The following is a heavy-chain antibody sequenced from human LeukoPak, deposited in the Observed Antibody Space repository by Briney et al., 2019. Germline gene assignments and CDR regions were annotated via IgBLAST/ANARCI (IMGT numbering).Heavy chain of an antibody. CDR1: GFTFSSYA. CDR2: ISGSGGST. J-gene: IGHJ4*02. V-gene: IGHV3-23*01. Sequence: GGSLRLSCAASGFTFSSYAMSWVRQAPGKGLEWVSAISGSGGSTYYADSAKGRFTISRDNSKNTLYLQMNSLRAEDTAVYYCARASNCISTTCSVDYWGQGTLVTVSS. CDR3: ARASNCISTTCSVDY. D-gene: IGHD2/OR15-2a*01.